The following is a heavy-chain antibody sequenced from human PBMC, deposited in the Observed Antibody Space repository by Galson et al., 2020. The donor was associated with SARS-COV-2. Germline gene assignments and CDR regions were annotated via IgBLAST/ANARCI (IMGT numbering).Heavy chain of an antibody. CDR1: GYTLTELS. J-gene: IGHJ3*02. D-gene: IGHD2-15*01. Sequence: ASVKVSCKVSGYTLTELSMHWVRQAPGKGLEWMGGFDPEDGETIYAQKFQGRVTMTEDTSTDTVYMELSSLRSEDTAVYYCATELPPNIVVVLAATLAFDIWGQGTMVAVSS. V-gene: IGHV1-24*01. CDR3: ATELPPNIVVVLAATLAFDI. CDR2: FDPEDGET.